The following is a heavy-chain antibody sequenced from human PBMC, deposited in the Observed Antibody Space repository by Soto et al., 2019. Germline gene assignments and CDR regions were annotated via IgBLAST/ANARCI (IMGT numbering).Heavy chain of an antibody. D-gene: IGHD2-15*01. CDR2: IRGSGGST. Sequence: GGSLRLSCAASGFTFSSYAMSWVRQAPGKGLEWVSAIRGSGGSTYYADSVKGRFTISRDNSKNTLYLQMNSLRAEDTAVYYCAKGVTLGQYCSGGSCYSGLWGAFDIWGQGTMVTVSS. V-gene: IGHV3-23*01. CDR3: AKGVTLGQYCSGGSCYSGLWGAFDI. J-gene: IGHJ3*02. CDR1: GFTFSSYA.